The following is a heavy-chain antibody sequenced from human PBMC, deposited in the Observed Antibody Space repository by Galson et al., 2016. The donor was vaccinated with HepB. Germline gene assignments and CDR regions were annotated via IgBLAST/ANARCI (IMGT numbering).Heavy chain of an antibody. D-gene: IGHD3-10*01. CDR2: INSDGGSK. V-gene: IGHV3-74*01. J-gene: IGHJ6*02. CDR3: ARGGGKPGISYGLDV. CDR1: GFTFSSYW. Sequence: SLRLSCAASGFTFSSYWMHWVRQAPGKGLVWVSRINSDGGSKDYADSVTGRFTISRDNAKNTLYLQMNSLRDEDTAVYFCARGGGKPGISYGLDVWGQGTTVTVFS.